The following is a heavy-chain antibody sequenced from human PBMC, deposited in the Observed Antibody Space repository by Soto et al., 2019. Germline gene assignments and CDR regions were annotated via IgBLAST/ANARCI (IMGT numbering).Heavy chain of an antibody. Sequence: QVQLVQSGAEVKKPGSSVKVSCKVSGGTFSSFAISWVRQAPGQGLEWRGGIIPGFGTASYAQKFQGRVTITADEFTSTAYMDLSSLRSEDTAVYYCAREGGGSYSPPKDWGQGTLVTVSS. D-gene: IGHD3-10*01. CDR2: IIPGFGTA. CDR3: AREGGGSYSPPKD. CDR1: GGTFSSFA. J-gene: IGHJ4*02. V-gene: IGHV1-69*01.